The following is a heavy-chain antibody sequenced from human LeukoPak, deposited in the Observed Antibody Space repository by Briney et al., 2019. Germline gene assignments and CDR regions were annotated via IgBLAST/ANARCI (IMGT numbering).Heavy chain of an antibody. CDR3: ARGQRITIFGVALGFDY. J-gene: IGHJ4*02. CDR2: IYYSGST. Sequence: SETLSLTCTVSGGSISSGGYYWSWIRQHPGKGLEWIGYIYYSGSTYYNPSLKSRVTISVDTSKNQFSLKLSSVTAADTAVYYCARGQRITIFGVALGFDYWGQGTLVTVSS. D-gene: IGHD3-3*01. V-gene: IGHV4-31*03. CDR1: GGSISSGGYY.